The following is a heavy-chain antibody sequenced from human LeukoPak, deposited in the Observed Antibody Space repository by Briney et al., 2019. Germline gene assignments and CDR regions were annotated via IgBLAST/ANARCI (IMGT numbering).Heavy chain of an antibody. J-gene: IGHJ6*04. CDR1: GFTFSSYS. Sequence: PGGSLRLSCAASGFTFSSYSMNWARQAPGNGLEWVPSISSSSSYIYYADSVKGRFTISRENAKNSLYLQMNSVRAEDTAVYYCARDIWEEDGMDVWGKGTTVTVSS. CDR2: ISSSSSYI. D-gene: IGHD1-26*01. CDR3: ARDIWEEDGMDV. V-gene: IGHV3-21*01.